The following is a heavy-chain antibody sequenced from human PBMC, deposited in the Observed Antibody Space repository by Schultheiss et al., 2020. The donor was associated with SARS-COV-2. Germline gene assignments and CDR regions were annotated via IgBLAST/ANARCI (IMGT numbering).Heavy chain of an antibody. CDR3: ARESPHSYYYSSGWHFDY. D-gene: IGHD6-19*01. CDR1: GFTFSSYA. V-gene: IGHV3-30*07. J-gene: IGHJ4*02. Sequence: GESLKISCAASGFTFSSYAMHWVRQAPGKGLEWVAVISYDGSNKYYADSVKGRFTISRDNSKNTLYLQMNSLRAEDTAVYYCARESPHSYYYSSGWHFDYWGQGTLVTVSS. CDR2: ISYDGSNK.